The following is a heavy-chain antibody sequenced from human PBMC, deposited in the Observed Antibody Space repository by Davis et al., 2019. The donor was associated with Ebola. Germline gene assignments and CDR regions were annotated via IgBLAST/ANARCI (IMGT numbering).Heavy chain of an antibody. CDR2: ISADGGTK. Sequence: GGSLRLSCAAAGFRFSDYYMTWIRQAPGKGLEWISYISADGGTKKYADSVKGRFTVARDNSKNTLYLQMNSLRAEDTAVYYCARDRGYNYGLPDYWGQGTLVTVSS. CDR3: ARDRGYNYGLPDY. V-gene: IGHV3-11*04. D-gene: IGHD5-18*01. J-gene: IGHJ4*02. CDR1: GFRFSDYY.